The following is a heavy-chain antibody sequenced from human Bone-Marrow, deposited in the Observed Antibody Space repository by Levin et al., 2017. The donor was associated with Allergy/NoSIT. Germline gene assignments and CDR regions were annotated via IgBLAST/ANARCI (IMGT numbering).Heavy chain of an antibody. CDR3: ARDKIVPSADDNYYFYYGMDV. V-gene: IGHV3-30*04. J-gene: IGHJ6*02. Sequence: GGSLRLSCAASGFTFSDYAMHWVRQAPGQGLEWVSVISYNGREKFYADSVTGRFTFSRDNSKNTLYLQMNSLRVEDTAVYYCARDKIVPSADDNYYFYYGMDVWGQATTVTVSS. CDR1: GFTFSDYA. D-gene: IGHD1-26*01. CDR2: ISYNGREK.